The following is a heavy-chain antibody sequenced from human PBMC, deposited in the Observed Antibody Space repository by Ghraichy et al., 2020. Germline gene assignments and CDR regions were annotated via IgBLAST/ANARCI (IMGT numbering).Heavy chain of an antibody. D-gene: IGHD2-15*01. V-gene: IGHV4-4*09. CDR3: ARHTPSSSYHHYNNPYFDS. CDR1: GGSISSHY. Sequence: SETLSLTCSVSGGSISSHYWSWIRQPPGKGLEWIGYIYTSGSTNYNPSLKSRVTISVDTSKNQFSLKLSSVTAADTAVYYCARHTPSSSYHHYNNPYFDSWGQGTLVTVSS. CDR2: IYTSGST. J-gene: IGHJ4*02.